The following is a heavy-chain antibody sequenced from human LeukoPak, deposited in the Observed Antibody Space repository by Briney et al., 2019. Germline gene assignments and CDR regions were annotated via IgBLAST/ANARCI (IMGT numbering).Heavy chain of an antibody. Sequence: GGSLTLSCTVSGFTFDTYAMSWVRQAPGKGLEWIAGISGSGGTTLYADSVKGRFTISRDNSNSTLLLQMNTLRAEDTAVYYCEKRDYSDRSTYSPPFEWWGQGTLVTVSS. CDR1: GFTFDTYA. V-gene: IGHV3-23*01. D-gene: IGHD3-22*01. CDR3: EKRDYSDRSTYSPPFEW. J-gene: IGHJ4*02. CDR2: ISGSGGTT.